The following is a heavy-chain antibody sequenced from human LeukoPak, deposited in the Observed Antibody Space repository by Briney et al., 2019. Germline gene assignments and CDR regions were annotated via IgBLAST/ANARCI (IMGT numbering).Heavy chain of an antibody. CDR1: EFTFSSFG. J-gene: IGHJ4*02. Sequence: GGSLRLSCVASEFTFSSFGMHWVRQSPGAGLEWVAIIWYDGSNRYYVDSVKGRFTISRDNSKNTLYLQMNALRVEDTAVYYCARDSGDFWSGYYGRYFDYWGQGTLVTVSS. D-gene: IGHD3-3*01. V-gene: IGHV3-33*01. CDR3: ARDSGDFWSGYYGRYFDY. CDR2: IWYDGSNR.